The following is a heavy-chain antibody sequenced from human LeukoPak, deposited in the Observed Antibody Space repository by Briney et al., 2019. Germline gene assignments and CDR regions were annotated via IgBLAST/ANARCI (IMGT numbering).Heavy chain of an antibody. CDR2: INSDGSNT. D-gene: IGHD6-19*01. V-gene: IGHV3-74*01. CDR1: GLTFCSSW. Sequence: TGGSLRLSXAASGLTFCSSWMYWVRQAPGKGLVWVSDINSDGSNTRYADSVRGRFTISRDNAKEMVHLQMNSLRAEDTAVYYCARAVSGWQAIDYWGQGTLVTVSS. CDR3: ARAVSGWQAIDY. J-gene: IGHJ4*02.